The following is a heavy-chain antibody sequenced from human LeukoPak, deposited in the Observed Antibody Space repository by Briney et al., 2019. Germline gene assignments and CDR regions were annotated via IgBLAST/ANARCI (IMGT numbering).Heavy chain of an antibody. CDR1: GFTFSSSA. CDR3: AKDPVGVGATTSGYYYYYYMDV. CDR2: IRYDGSNK. J-gene: IGHJ6*03. D-gene: IGHD1-26*01. V-gene: IGHV3-30*02. Sequence: HPGGSLRLSCAASGFTFSSSAMHWVRQAPGKGLEWVAFIRYDGSNKYYADSVKGRFTISRDNSKNTLYLQMNSLRAEDTAVYYCAKDPVGVGATTSGYYYYYYMDVWGKGTTVTVSS.